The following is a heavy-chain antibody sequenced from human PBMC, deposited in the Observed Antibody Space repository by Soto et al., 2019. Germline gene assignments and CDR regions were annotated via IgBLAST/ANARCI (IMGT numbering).Heavy chain of an antibody. J-gene: IGHJ3*02. CDR2: LNPSSGAT. CDR1: GYTLTNYF. D-gene: IGHD3-22*01. Sequence: QVQLVQSGAEVKKPGASVKISCEASGYTLTNYFIHWVRQAPGQGLEWMGILNPSSGATTYAQKFQGRVTMTRDTSTSTVYMELSRLRSEDTAMYYCARGPPDYSSGYSNALDIWGQGTMVTVSS. V-gene: IGHV1-46*01. CDR3: ARGPPDYSSGYSNALDI.